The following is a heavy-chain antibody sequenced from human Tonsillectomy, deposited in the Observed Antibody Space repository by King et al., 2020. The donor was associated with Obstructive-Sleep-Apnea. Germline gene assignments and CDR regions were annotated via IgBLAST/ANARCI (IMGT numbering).Heavy chain of an antibody. V-gene: IGHV1-24*01. J-gene: IGHJ3*02. Sequence: QLVQSGAQVKKPGASVKVSCKVSGYTLTELSMHWVRQAPGKGLEWMGGFDPEDGETIYAQKFQGRVTMTEDKSTDPAYMELSSLRSEDTAVYYCATVRYSGYDFAFDIWGQGTMVTVSS. D-gene: IGHD5-12*01. CDR2: FDPEDGET. CDR1: GYTLTELS. CDR3: ATVRYSGYDFAFDI.